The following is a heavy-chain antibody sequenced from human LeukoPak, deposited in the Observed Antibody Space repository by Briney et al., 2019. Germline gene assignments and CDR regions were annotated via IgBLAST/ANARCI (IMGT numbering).Heavy chain of an antibody. D-gene: IGHD1-1*01. CDR1: GFTFGDYA. V-gene: IGHV3-49*04. Sequence: GGSLRLSCTASGFTFGDYAMSWVRQAPGKGLEWVGFIRSKAYGETADYAASVKGRFTISRDDSKAIAYLQMNSLKTEATAVYHCTRDRGAYNLYDYWGQGTLVTVSS. J-gene: IGHJ4*02. CDR2: IRSKAYGETA. CDR3: TRDRGAYNLYDY.